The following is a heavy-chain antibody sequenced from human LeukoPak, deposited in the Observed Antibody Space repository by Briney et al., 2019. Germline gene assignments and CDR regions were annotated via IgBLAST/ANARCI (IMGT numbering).Heavy chain of an antibody. D-gene: IGHD6-13*01. Sequence: PGGSLRLSCAASGLIFSTYDMHWVRQAPGKGLEWVAFIRYDGSNKFYADSVKGRFTISRDNSKNTLYLQMNSLRAEDMAVYYCAKGQGSSWLIDYWGQGTLVTVSS. V-gene: IGHV3-30*02. CDR2: IRYDGSNK. CDR3: AKGQGSSWLIDY. J-gene: IGHJ4*02. CDR1: GLIFSTYD.